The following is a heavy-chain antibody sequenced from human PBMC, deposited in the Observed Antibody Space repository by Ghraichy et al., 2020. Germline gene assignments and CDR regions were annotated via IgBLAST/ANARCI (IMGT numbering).Heavy chain of an antibody. V-gene: IGHV4-39*01. D-gene: IGHD2/OR15-2a*01. CDR1: GGSISSSSYY. CDR2: IYYSGST. CDR3: ASLISGGAFDI. Sequence: SQTLSLTCTVSGGSISSSSYYWGWIRQPPGKGLEWIGSIYYSGSTYYNPSLKSRVTISVDTSKNQFSLKLSSVTAADTAVYYCASLISGGAFDIWGQGTMVTVSS. J-gene: IGHJ3*02.